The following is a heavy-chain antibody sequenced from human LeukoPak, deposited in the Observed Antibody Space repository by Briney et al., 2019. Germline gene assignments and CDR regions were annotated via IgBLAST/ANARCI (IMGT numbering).Heavy chain of an antibody. CDR1: GFTFSSYS. J-gene: IGHJ5*02. D-gene: IGHD6-13*01. CDR3: ARLDQGIAAAGEFDP. V-gene: IGHV3-21*01. CDR2: ISSSSSYI. Sequence: GGSLRLSCAASGFTFSSYSMNWVRQAPGKGLEWVSSISSSSSYIYYADSVKGRFTISRDNAKNSLYLQMNSLRAEDTAVYYCARLDQGIAAAGEFDPWGQGTLVTVSS.